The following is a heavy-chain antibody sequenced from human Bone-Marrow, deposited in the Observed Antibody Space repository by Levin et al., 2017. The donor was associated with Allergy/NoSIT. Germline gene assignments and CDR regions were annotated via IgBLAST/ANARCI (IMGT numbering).Heavy chain of an antibody. CDR1: GSPFPGYD. CDR2: INPNSGGT. D-gene: IGHD6-13*01. CDR3: ARDQHSSSGWNYYYDYYMDG. J-gene: IGHJ6*03. V-gene: IGHV1-2*02. Sequence: ASVPVSCPSSGSPFPGYDMHWVRQAPGQGLEWMGWINPNSGGTNYAQKFQGRVTMTRDTSISTAYMELSRLRSDDTAVYYCARDQHSSSGWNYYYDYYMDGWGKGTTVTVSS.